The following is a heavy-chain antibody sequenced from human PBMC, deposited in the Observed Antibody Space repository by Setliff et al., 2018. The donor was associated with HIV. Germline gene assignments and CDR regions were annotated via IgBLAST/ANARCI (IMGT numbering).Heavy chain of an antibody. J-gene: IGHJ3*02. CDR1: GGSISSGGYY. Sequence: PSETLSLTCTVSGGSISSGGYYWSWIRQHPGKGLEWIGFIYHSGSTYYKPSLKSRVTISVDTSKNQFSLKLSSVTAADTAVYYCARDRRNTYYYESSGYSGAFDIWGQGTMVTVSS. D-gene: IGHD3-22*01. CDR2: IYHSGST. CDR3: ARDRRNTYYYESSGYSGAFDI. V-gene: IGHV4-31*03.